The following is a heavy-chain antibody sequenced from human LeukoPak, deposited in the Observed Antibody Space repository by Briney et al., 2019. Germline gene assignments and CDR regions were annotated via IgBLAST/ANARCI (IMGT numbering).Heavy chain of an antibody. D-gene: IGHD6-13*01. CDR2: IKQDGSEK. CDR3: ARALYSSSPTLFDP. CDR1: GFTFSSYW. V-gene: IGHV3-7*01. J-gene: IGHJ5*02. Sequence: GGSLRLSCAASGFTFSSYWMSWVRQAPGKGLEWVANIKQDGSEKYYVDSVKGRFTISRDNAKNSLYLQMNSLRAEDTAVYYCARALYSSSPTLFDPWGQGTLVTVSS.